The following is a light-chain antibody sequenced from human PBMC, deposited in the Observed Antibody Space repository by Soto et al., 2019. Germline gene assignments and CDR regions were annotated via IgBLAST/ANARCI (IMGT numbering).Light chain of an antibody. CDR3: LQYSSHSWT. J-gene: IGKJ1*01. CDR2: DAS. Sequence: DIQMTQSPSSLSPSVGDRVTITCRASRSISDWLAWYQQKPGKAPELLIFDASNLKSGVSSRFSGSGSGTEFTLTISRLQPDDVATYYCLQYSSHSWTFGLGTKVDIK. CDR1: RSISDW. V-gene: IGKV1-5*01.